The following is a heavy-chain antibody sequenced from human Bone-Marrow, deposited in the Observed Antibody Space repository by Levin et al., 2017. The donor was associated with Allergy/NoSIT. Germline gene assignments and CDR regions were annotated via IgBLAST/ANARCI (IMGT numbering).Heavy chain of an antibody. CDR3: ARENYDTSGQRLHFDS. Sequence: GESPKISCKASGYTFTSYVISWVRQVPGQGLEWMGWSSAYNGRTKYVQNFEDRVNMTTDRSTSTAYMELRSLGSGDTAVYYCARENYDTSGQRLHFDSWGQGTLVTVSS. CDR1: GYTFTSYV. V-gene: IGHV1-18*01. CDR2: SSAYNGRT. D-gene: IGHD3-22*01. J-gene: IGHJ4*02.